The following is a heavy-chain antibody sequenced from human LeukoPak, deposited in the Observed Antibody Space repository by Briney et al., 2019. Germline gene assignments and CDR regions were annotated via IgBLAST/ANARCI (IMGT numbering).Heavy chain of an antibody. CDR1: GGSISSYY. Sequence: SETLSLTCIVSGGSISSYYWSWIRQPPGKGLEWIGYIYSSGSTNYNPSLKSRVTISLDTSKNQFSLKMSSVTAADTAVYYCARGPTRYYFDYWGQGSLVTVSS. CDR2: IYSSGST. CDR3: ARGPTRYYFDY. J-gene: IGHJ4*02. V-gene: IGHV4-59*01.